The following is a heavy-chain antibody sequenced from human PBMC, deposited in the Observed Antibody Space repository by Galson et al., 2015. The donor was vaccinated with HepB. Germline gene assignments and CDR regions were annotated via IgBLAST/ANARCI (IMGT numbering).Heavy chain of an antibody. CDR1: GFTFSNYA. Sequence: SLRLSCAASGFTFSNYAMSWVRQAPGKGLEWVSDISGSGVGTDYADSVKGRFAISRDNSMNTLYLQMNSLRAEDTAVYYCVKDRRIMVTFGGILGRGSLDFWGQGTLVTVSS. D-gene: IGHD3-16*02. CDR3: VKDRRIMVTFGGILGRGSLDF. J-gene: IGHJ4*02. V-gene: IGHV3-23*01. CDR2: ISGSGVGT.